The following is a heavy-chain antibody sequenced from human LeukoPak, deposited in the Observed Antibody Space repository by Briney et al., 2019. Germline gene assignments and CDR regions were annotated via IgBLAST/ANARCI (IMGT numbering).Heavy chain of an antibody. CDR2: IGTDGYS. V-gene: IGHV3-21*06. CDR1: GFTFSSYS. J-gene: IGHJ4*02. CDR3: ARGTIGGNPASAY. Sequence: GGSPRLSCAASGFTFSSYSMNWVRQAPGKGLEWVSSIGTDGYSYSAVSVKGRFTISRDNAKSTLYLQMDSLTVEDTALYYCARGTIGGNPASAYWGQGTLVTVSS. D-gene: IGHD4-23*01.